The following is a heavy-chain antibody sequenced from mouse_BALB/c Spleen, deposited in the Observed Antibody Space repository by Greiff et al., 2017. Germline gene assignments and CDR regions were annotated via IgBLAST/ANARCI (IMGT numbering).Heavy chain of an antibody. CDR1: GFTFSSYA. J-gene: IGHJ2*01. D-gene: IGHD1-1*01. V-gene: IGHV5-9-4*01. CDR3: ARVYYYGRGFLYYFDY. Sequence: EVQRVESGGGLVKPGGSLKLSCAASGFTFSSYAMSWVRQSPEKRLEWVAEISSGGSYTYYPDTVTGRFTISRDNAKNTLYLEMSSLRSEDTAMYYCARVYYYGRGFLYYFDYWGQGTTLTVSS. CDR2: ISSGGSYT.